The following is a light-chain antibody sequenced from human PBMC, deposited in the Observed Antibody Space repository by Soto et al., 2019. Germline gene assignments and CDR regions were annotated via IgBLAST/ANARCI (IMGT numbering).Light chain of an antibody. V-gene: IGLV2-14*03. CDR2: GVS. J-gene: IGLJ3*02. CDR3: MSFIASTTTHWV. CDR1: NSDIGGYNY. Sequence: QSVLTQPASVSGSPGQSITISCTGTNSDIGGYNYVSWYQQYPGKAPKLLILGVSNRPSGISGRFSGSKSGNTASLTISGLQPEDEADYYCMSFIASTTTHWVLGGGTKLTVL.